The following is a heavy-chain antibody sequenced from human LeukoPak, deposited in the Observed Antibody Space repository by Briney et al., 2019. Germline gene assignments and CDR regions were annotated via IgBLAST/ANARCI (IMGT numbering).Heavy chain of an antibody. J-gene: IGHJ5*02. V-gene: IGHV1-18*01. D-gene: IGHD3-10*01. CDR2: ISAYNGNT. Sequence: ASVKVSCKASGYTFPSYGISWVRQAPGQGLEWMGWISAYNGNTNYAQKFQGRVTMTTDTSKSTAYMELRSLRSDDTAVYYCARGLGITMVRQPSGGWFDPWGQGTLVTVSS. CDR1: GYTFPSYG. CDR3: ARGLGITMVRQPSGGWFDP.